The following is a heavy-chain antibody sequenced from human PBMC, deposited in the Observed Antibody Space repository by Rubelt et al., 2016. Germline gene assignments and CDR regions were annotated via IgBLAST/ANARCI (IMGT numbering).Heavy chain of an antibody. J-gene: IGHJ4*02. CDR1: GFTFSSYW. Sequence: EGQLLESGGGLVQPGGSLRLSCAASGFTFSSYWMSWVRQAPGKGLEWVANIKQDGSAKYYVDSVKGRFTISRDNANSSWELQRKSLRAEDTAVDYGARSRGSYVGDVDDWGQGTLVAVSS. D-gene: IGHD3-10*01. CDR2: IKQDGSAK. CDR3: ARSRGSYVGDVDD. V-gene: IGHV3-7*01.